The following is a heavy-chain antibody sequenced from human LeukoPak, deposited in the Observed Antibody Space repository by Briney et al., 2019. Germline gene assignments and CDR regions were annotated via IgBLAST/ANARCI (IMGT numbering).Heavy chain of an antibody. CDR2: IHYSGNT. D-gene: IGHD2-15*01. J-gene: IGHJ6*03. CDR3: ARTTEGYCRGRSCYSYYYMDV. V-gene: IGHV4-59*01. CDR1: GGSISSYY. Sequence: PSETLSLTCTVSGGSISSYYWSWIRQPPGKGLEWIGYIHYSGNTNYNPSLKSRVTISVDTSKNQFSLKLSSVTAADTAVYYCARTTEGYCRGRSCYSYYYMDVWGKGTTVTVSS.